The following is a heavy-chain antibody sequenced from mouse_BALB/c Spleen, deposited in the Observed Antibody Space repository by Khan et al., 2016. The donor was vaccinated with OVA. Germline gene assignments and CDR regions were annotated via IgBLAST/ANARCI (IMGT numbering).Heavy chain of an antibody. CDR2: ISSDDDYT. CDR3: ARSPYGNFGY. CDR1: GFTFSTYA. Sequence: EVKLVESGGGLVKPGGSLKLSCEVSGFTFSTYAMSWVRQNSEKRLEWVASISSDDDYTFYLDSVKGRFTISRDNAKNTLYLEMSSLRSDDTAMFYCARSPYGNFGYWGQGTLVTVSA. J-gene: IGHJ3*02. V-gene: IGHV5-9-3*01. D-gene: IGHD2-1*01.